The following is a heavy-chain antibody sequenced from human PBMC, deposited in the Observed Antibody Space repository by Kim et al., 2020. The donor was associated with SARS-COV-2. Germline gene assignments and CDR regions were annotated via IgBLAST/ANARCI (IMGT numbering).Heavy chain of an antibody. D-gene: IGHD2-15*01. CDR3: ARHEEFCSGGACHYYFDY. V-gene: IGHV4-39*01. J-gene: IGHJ4*02. Sequence: KSRVTMSVDTSKNQFSLKVSSVTAADTAVYYCARHEEFCSGGACHYYFDYWGQGTLVTVSS.